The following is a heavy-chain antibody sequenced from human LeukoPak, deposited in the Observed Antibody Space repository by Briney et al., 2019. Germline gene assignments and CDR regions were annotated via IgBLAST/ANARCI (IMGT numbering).Heavy chain of an antibody. CDR1: GDSISSGDHY. CDR2: IYYHGNT. J-gene: IGHJ4*02. Sequence: PSQTLSLTCSVSGDSISSGDHYWSWIRQSPGKGPEWIGKIYYHGNTHYNPSLKSRLTISVDLSNNQFSLNLSSVTAADTAVYYCARSRYCTGGGCYSGLYYFDSWGQGTLVTVSS. V-gene: IGHV4-30-4*01. CDR3: ARSRYCTGGGCYSGLYYFDS. D-gene: IGHD2-15*01.